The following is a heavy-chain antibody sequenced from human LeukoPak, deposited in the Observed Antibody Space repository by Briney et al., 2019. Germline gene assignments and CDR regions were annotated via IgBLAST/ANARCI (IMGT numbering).Heavy chain of an antibody. CDR2: MNPNRGNT. V-gene: IGHV1-8*01. CDR1: GYTFPSYD. J-gene: IGHJ6*02. Sequence: ASVTDSCKASGYTFPSYDINWVRQATGQGLEWMGWMNPNRGNTGYAQKFQGRVTMTRNTSISTAYMELSSLRSEDTAVYYCERGRSGSWASDYYYYGMDVWGQGTTVTVSS. D-gene: IGHD1-26*01. CDR3: ERGRSGSWASDYYYYGMDV.